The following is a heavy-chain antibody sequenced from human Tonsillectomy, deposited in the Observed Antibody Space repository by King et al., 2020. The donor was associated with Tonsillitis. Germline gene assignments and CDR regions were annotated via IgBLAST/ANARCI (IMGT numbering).Heavy chain of an antibody. J-gene: IGHJ4*02. CDR2: IYSSGSST. CDR3: AMFYRSYFDY. V-gene: IGHV3-23*03. Sequence: VQLVESGGGLVQPGGSLRLSCTVSEVTFSSYSIGWVRQAPGKGLEWVSIIYSSGSSTNYADSVKGRFTISRDISKNTVYLQMNTLRAEDTAIYYCAMFYRSYFDYWGQGTLVSVSS. D-gene: IGHD2/OR15-2a*01. CDR1: EVTFSSYS.